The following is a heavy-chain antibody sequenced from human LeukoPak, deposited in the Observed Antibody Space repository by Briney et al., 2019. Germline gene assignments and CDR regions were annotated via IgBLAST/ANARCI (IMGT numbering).Heavy chain of an antibody. J-gene: IGHJ4*02. CDR3: ANYCSGGSCYSGAFDY. CDR1: GLTFSSYA. D-gene: IGHD2-15*01. V-gene: IGHV3-23*01. Sequence: GGSLRLSCAASGLTFSSYAMSWVRQAPGKGLEWVSAISGNGGSTYYADSVKGRFTISRDNSKNTLYLQMNSLRAEDTAVYYCANYCSGGSCYSGAFDYWGQGTLVTVSS. CDR2: ISGNGGST.